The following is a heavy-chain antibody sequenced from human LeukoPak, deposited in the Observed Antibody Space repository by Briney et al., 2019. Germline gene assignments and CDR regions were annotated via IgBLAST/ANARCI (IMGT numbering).Heavy chain of an antibody. D-gene: IGHD5-12*01. V-gene: IGHV1-46*01. CDR1: GYTFTSYY. CDR3: ARERENSGYDREDY. Sequence: ASVKVSCKASGYTFTSYYMHWVRQAPGQGLEWMGIINPSGGSTSYAQKFQGRVTMTTDTSTSTAYMELRSLRSDDTAVYYCARERENSGYDREDYWGQGTLVTVSS. J-gene: IGHJ4*02. CDR2: INPSGGST.